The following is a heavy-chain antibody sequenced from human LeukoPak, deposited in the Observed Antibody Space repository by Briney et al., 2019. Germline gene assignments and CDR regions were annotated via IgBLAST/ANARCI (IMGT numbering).Heavy chain of an antibody. V-gene: IGHV3-7*01. J-gene: IGHJ4*02. CDR2: IKQDGSEK. Sequence: GGSLRLSCAAAGFTFSIYWMSRVRQAPGKGLEWVANIKQDGSEKYCVDSVKGRFTIFRDNAKNSLYLQMNSLRAEDTAVYYCALGGTGDYWGQGTLVTVSS. CDR1: GFTFSIYW. D-gene: IGHD3-16*01. CDR3: ALGGTGDY.